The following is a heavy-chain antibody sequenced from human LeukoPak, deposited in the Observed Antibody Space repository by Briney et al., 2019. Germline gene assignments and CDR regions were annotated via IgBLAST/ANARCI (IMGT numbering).Heavy chain of an antibody. Sequence: GASVKLSRKASVYTFTGYYMHWGRQAPGQGLEWMGWNNPNSGGTNYAQKFQGRVTMNSDTSISTVYMELSRLRSDDTAVYYCARTRSGWYVGFDCWGRGTLVAVSS. J-gene: IGHJ4*02. D-gene: IGHD6-19*01. CDR3: ARTRSGWYVGFDC. V-gene: IGHV1-2*02. CDR2: NNPNSGGT. CDR1: VYTFTGYY.